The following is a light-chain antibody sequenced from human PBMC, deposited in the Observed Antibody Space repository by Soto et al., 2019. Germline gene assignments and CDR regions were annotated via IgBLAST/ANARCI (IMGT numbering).Light chain of an antibody. CDR1: SSDVGGYNY. CDR2: EVS. Sequence: QSVLTQPASVSGSPGHSITISCTGTSSDVGGYNYVSWYQQHPGKAPKLMIYEVSNRPSGVSNRVSGSKSGNTASLTISGLQAEDEADYYCSSYTSSSTVVFGGGTKVTVL. J-gene: IGLJ2*01. CDR3: SSYTSSSTVV. V-gene: IGLV2-14*01.